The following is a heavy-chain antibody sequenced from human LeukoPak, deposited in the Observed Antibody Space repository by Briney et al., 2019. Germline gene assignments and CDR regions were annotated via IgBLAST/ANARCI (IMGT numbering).Heavy chain of an antibody. J-gene: IGHJ6*03. D-gene: IGHD6-6*01. CDR2: ISWNSGSI. V-gene: IGHV3-9*03. CDR3: AKGAARSYYYYMGV. Sequence: PGGSLRLSCAASGFTFDDYAMHWVRQAPGKGLEWVSGISWNSGSIGYADSVKGRFTISRDNAKNSLYLQMNSLRAEDMALYYCAKGAARSYYYYMGVWGKGTTVTVSS. CDR1: GFTFDDYA.